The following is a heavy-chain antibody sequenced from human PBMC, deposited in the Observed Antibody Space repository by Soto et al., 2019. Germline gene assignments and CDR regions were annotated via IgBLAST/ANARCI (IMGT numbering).Heavy chain of an antibody. CDR2: IYHGGAT. Sequence: SETLSLTCTVSGDSINNYYWSWIRQPPGKGLKWIGYIYHGGATTYNASLKSRVTISVDTSKNQFFLKVNSVTAADTAVYFCARDSSGRHDYWGQGTPVTVSS. V-gene: IGHV4-59*01. CDR3: ARDSSGRHDY. J-gene: IGHJ4*02. D-gene: IGHD3-22*01. CDR1: GDSINNYY.